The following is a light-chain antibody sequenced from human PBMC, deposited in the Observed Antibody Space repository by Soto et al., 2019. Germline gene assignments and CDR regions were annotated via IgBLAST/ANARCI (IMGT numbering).Light chain of an antibody. CDR3: QQLST. Sequence: DIQMTQSPSSLSASVGDRVTITCRASQSISSYLNWYQQKPGKAPKLLIYAAASLQSEVPSRFSGSGSGTDFTLTITRLEPEDFAVYYCQQLSTFGQGTRLEIK. CDR2: AAA. CDR1: QSISSY. V-gene: IGKV1-39*01. J-gene: IGKJ5*01.